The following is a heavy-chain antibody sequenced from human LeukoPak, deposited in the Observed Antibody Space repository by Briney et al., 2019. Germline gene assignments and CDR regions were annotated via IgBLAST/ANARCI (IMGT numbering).Heavy chain of an antibody. CDR2: IYSGGST. V-gene: IGHV3-66*02. J-gene: IGHJ4*02. CDR3: VRVGYSYGYGDWNHFDY. Sequence: PGGSLRLSCAASGFTFSSYWMSWVRQAPGKGLEWVSIIYSGGSTYYADSVKGRFTISRDNSKNTLYLQMNSLRAEDTAVYFCVRVGYSYGYGDWNHFDYWGQGTLVTVSS. CDR1: GFTFSSYW. D-gene: IGHD5-18*01.